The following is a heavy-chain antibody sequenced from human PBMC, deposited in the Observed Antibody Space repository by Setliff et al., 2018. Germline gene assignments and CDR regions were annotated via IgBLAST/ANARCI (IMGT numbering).Heavy chain of an antibody. CDR3: TKEYVVISFVANTHSHYGMDV. CDR2: IYTSGTT. V-gene: IGHV4-61*09. J-gene: IGHJ6*02. D-gene: IGHD2-21*01. Sequence: SETLSLTCTVSGASIRSGSHFWSWIRQSAERGLEWIGHIYTSGTTDYSPSFKSRVSISADTSKNLVSLKLHSVTAADTAVYYCTKEYVVISFVANTHSHYGMDVWGQGTTVTVSS. CDR1: GASIRSGSHF.